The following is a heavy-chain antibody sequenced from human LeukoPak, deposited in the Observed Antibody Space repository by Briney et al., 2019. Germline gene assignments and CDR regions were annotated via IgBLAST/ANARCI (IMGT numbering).Heavy chain of an antibody. CDR3: ARVDRRGYSDYTVILPDY. CDR2: IYPHDSET. CDR1: GYNFISNW. V-gene: IGHV5-51*01. J-gene: IGHJ4*02. D-gene: IGHD5-12*01. Sequence: HGESLKISCQGSGYNFISNWIGWVRQTPGKGLEFLGIIYPHDSETIYSPSFQGQVTVSADKSTSTAYLQWNTLKASDTAMYYCARVDRRGYSDYTVILPDYWGQGTLVTVSS.